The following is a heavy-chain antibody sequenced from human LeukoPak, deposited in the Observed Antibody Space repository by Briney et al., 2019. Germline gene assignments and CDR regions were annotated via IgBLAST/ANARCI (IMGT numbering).Heavy chain of an antibody. CDR2: IYYSGST. CDR3: ARGVPTIGRDNRFDP. D-gene: IGHD5-24*01. J-gene: IGHJ5*02. Sequence: SSETLSLTCTVSGGSISSSSYYWGWIRQPPGKGLEWIGSIYYSGSTYYNPSLKSRVTISIDNSKNQFSLKLTSVTAADTAAYYCARGVPTIGRDNRFDPWGQGTLVTVSS. CDR1: GGSISSSSYY. V-gene: IGHV4-39*07.